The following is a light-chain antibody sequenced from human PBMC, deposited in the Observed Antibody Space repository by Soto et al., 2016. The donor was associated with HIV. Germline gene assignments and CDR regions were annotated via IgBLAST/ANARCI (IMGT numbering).Light chain of an antibody. CDR1: QSISTW. CDR2: KAS. J-gene: IGKJ2*01. CDR3: QQYDNLPEH. V-gene: IGKV1-5*03. Sequence: DIQLTQSPSTLSVSVGDRVTITCRASQSISTWLAWYQQKPGKAPKLLIYKASSLEGGVPSRFSGSGSGTDFTFTISSLQPEDIATYYCQQYDNLPEHFGQGTKGWRSN.